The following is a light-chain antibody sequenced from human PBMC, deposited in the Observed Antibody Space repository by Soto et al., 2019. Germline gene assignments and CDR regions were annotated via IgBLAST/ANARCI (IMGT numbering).Light chain of an antibody. CDR1: SSDVGAYKY. CDR3: SSFTGTTTLDV. J-gene: IGLJ1*01. CDR2: GVS. V-gene: IGLV2-14*03. Sequence: QAAVTQPASVSGSPGQSITISCTGTSSDVGAYKYVSWYQQHPGKVPKLIIYGVSNRPSGVSNRFSGSKSGNTAFLTISGLQPEDEADYYCSSFTGTTTLDVFGTGTKLTVL.